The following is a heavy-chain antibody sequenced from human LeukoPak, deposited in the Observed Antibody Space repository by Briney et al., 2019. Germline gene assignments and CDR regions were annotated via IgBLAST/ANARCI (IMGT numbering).Heavy chain of an antibody. D-gene: IGHD3-10*01. V-gene: IGHV3-74*01. CDR1: GFTFSTYW. CDR2: INSDGSST. Sequence: GGSLRLSCAASGFTFSTYWMHWVRQAPGKGLVWVSRINSDGSSTNYADSVKGRFTISRDNAKNTLYLQMNSLRAEDTAVYYCARGLRNYYGSDYWGQGTLVTVSS. CDR3: ARGLRNYYGSDY. J-gene: IGHJ4*02.